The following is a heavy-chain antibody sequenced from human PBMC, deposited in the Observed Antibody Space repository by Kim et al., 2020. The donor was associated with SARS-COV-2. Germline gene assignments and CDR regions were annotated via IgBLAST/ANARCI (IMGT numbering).Heavy chain of an antibody. CDR1: GFTFTSSA. CDR3: AADPLHSGYVPYYYGMDV. V-gene: IGHV1-58*01. Sequence: SVKVSCKASGFTFTSSAVQWVRQARGQRLEWIGWIVVGSGNTNYAQKFQERVTITRDMSTSTAYMELSSLRSEDTAVYYCAADPLHSGYVPYYYGMDVWGQGTTGTGSS. D-gene: IGHD5-12*01. J-gene: IGHJ6*02. CDR2: IVVGSGNT.